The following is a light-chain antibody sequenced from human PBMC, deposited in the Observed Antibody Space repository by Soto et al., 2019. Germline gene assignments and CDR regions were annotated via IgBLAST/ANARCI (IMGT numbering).Light chain of an antibody. J-gene: IGLJ2*01. CDR2: RAS. Sequence: QPVLTQPPSASGTPGQRVTISCSGSSSNIGSNYVYWYQQVPGTAPRLLTYRASQRPSGVPDRFSGSKSGTSASLAISGLRSEDEADYYCAAWDDTLNGLVFGGGTKLTVL. CDR1: SSNIGSNY. CDR3: AAWDDTLNGLV. V-gene: IGLV1-47*01.